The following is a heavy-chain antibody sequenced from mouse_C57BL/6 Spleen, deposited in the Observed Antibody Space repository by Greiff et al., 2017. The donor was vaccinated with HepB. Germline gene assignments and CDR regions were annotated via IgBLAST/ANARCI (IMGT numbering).Heavy chain of an antibody. Sequence: QVQLKESGPGLVQPSQSLSITCPVPGFSLTSYGLHWVRQSPGKGLEWLGVLWSGGSTDYNAAFISRLSISKDNSKSQVFFKMNSLQADDTAIYYCARKGDYDGYYAMDDWGQGTSVTVSS. D-gene: IGHD2-4*01. CDR3: ARKGDYDGYYAMDD. J-gene: IGHJ4*01. V-gene: IGHV2-2*01. CDR1: GFSLTSYG. CDR2: LWSGGST.